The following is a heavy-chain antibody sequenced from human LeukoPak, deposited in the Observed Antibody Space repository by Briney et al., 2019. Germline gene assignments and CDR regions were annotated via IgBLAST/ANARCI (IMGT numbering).Heavy chain of an antibody. J-gene: IGHJ4*02. CDR1: GLTFSNYW. V-gene: IGHV3-74*01. D-gene: IGHD3-10*01. CDR2: INSDGSST. Sequence: GSLRLSCAASGLTFSNYWMHWVRQAPGKGLVWVSRINSDGSSTSYADSVKGRFTISRDNAKNTLYLQMNSLRAEDTAVYYCASRYYGSGSYYRLDCWGQGTLATVSS. CDR3: ASRYYGSGSYYRLDC.